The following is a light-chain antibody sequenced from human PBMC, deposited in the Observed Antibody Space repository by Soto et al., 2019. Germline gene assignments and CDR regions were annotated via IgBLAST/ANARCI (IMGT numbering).Light chain of an antibody. J-gene: IGLJ3*02. CDR1: TSNIGTNP. V-gene: IGLV1-44*01. Sequence: QSVLTQAPSASGTPGQRITISCSGATSNIGTNPVGWFQQPPGTAPKLLIYSDDQRPSGVPDRISGSKSGTSASLAISGLQSEDEADYYCAAWDNSLSGWAFGGGTKLTVL. CDR3: AAWDNSLSGWA. CDR2: SDD.